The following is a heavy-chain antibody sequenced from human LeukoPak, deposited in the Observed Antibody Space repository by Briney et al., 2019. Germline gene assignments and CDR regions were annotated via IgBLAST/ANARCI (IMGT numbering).Heavy chain of an antibody. CDR2: ISSSGSTI. Sequence: PGGSLRLSCAASGFTFSSYAMSWVRQAPGKGLEWVSYISSSGSTIYYADSVKGRFTISRDNAKNSLYLQMNSLRAEDTAVYYCARDQTKWEPLRRRDYYYMDVWGKGTTVTVSS. D-gene: IGHD1-26*01. J-gene: IGHJ6*03. CDR3: ARDQTKWEPLRRRDYYYMDV. V-gene: IGHV3-48*04. CDR1: GFTFSSYA.